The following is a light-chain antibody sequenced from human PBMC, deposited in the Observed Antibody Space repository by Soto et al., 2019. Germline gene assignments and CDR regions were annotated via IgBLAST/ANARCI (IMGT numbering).Light chain of an antibody. CDR2: EVS. J-gene: IGLJ1*01. CDR1: SSDVGGYNY. CDR3: SSYTSSSTLGV. Sequence: QSVLTQPASVSGSPGQSITISCIGSSSDVGGYNYVSWYQHHPGRVPKPMIFEVSDRPSGVSNRFSGSKSGNTASLTISGLQAEDEADYYCSSYTSSSTLGVFGTGTKATVL. V-gene: IGLV2-14*01.